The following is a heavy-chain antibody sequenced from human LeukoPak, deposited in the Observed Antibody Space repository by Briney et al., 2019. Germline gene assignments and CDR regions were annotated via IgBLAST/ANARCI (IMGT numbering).Heavy chain of an antibody. D-gene: IGHD3-9*01. J-gene: IGHJ4*02. CDR1: GFTFDDYA. CDR3: TKDSKFDPLTGYFDY. V-gene: IGHV3-9*01. Sequence: PGGSLRLSCAASGFTFDDYAMHWVRHAPGKGLEWVSGISWNSRSIAYADSVKGRFTISRDNAKNSLYLQMNSLRVEDTALYYCTKDSKFDPLTGYFDYWGQGTQVTVSS. CDR2: ISWNSRSI.